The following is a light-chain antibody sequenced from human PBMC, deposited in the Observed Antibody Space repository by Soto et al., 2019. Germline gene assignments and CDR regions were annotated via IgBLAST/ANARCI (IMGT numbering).Light chain of an antibody. J-gene: IGLJ2*01. CDR1: SSDVGGYNY. CDR2: EVS. CDR3: SSYAGSSNLV. V-gene: IGLV2-8*01. Sequence: QSALTQPPSASGAPGQSVTISCTGTSSDVGGYNYVSWYQQQPGKAPKLMIYEVSKRPSGVPDRFSGSKSGNTASLTVSGLQAEDEAEYYCSSYAGSSNLVFGGGTKLTVL.